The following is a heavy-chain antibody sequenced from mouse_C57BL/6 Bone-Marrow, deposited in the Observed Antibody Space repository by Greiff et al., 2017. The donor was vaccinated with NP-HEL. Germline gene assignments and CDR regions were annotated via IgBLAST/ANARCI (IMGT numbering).Heavy chain of an antibody. D-gene: IGHD1-1*01. CDR3: IHTTVVAPWYFDV. J-gene: IGHJ1*03. Sequence: VQLQQSGAELVRPGASVKLSCTASGFNIKDDYMHWVKQRPEQGLEWIGWIDPENGDTEYASKFQGKATITADTSSNTAYLQLSSLTSEDTAVYYCIHTTVVAPWYFDVWGTGTTVTVSS. CDR2: IDPENGDT. V-gene: IGHV14-4*01. CDR1: GFNIKDDY.